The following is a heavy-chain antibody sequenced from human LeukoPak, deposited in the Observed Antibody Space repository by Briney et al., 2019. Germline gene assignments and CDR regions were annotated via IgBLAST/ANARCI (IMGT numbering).Heavy chain of an antibody. J-gene: IGHJ4*02. Sequence: SETLSLTCTVSVGLISSGDYYWSWIRQPPGKGLEWIGYIYYSGSTYYNPSLKSRVTISVDTSKNQFSLKLSSVTAADTAVYYCASVCTSCYTFHDYWGQGNLVTVSS. V-gene: IGHV4-30-4*08. CDR3: ASVCTSCYTFHDY. D-gene: IGHD2-2*02. CDR2: IYYSGST. CDR1: VGLISSGDYY.